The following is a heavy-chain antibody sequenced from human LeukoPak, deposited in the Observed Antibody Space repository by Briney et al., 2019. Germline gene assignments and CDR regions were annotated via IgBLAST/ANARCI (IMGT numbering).Heavy chain of an antibody. D-gene: IGHD6-13*01. CDR3: ARVGQLANWFDP. CDR1: GYTFTSYD. V-gene: IGHV1-8*01. J-gene: IGHJ5*02. CDR2: MNPNSGNT. Sequence: GASVKVSCKASGYTFTSYDINWVRQATGQGLEWMGWMNPNSGNTGYAQKFQGRVTMTRNTSISTAYMELSSLRSEDTAVYYCARVGQLANWFDPWGQGTLVTVSS.